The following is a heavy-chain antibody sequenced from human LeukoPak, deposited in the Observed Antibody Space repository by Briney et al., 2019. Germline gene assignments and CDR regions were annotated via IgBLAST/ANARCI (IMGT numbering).Heavy chain of an antibody. CDR2: ISYDGSNK. J-gene: IGHJ4*02. V-gene: IGHV3-30-3*01. CDR1: GFTFSNAW. Sequence: GSLRLSCAASGFTFSNAWMNWVRQAPGKGLEWVAVISYDGSNKYYADSVKGRFTISRDNSKNTLFLQMNSLRGEDTAVYYCARDRTRDGYNQGRVFDYWGQGTLVTVSS. D-gene: IGHD5-24*01. CDR3: ARDRTRDGYNQGRVFDY.